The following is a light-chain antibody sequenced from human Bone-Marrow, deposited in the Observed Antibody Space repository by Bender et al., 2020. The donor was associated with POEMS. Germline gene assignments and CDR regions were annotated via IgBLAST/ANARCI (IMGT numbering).Light chain of an antibody. CDR3: QTWDSTTGV. V-gene: IGLV3-1*01. Sequence: SFDLAQPPSVSVSPGQTASITCSGDKLGDKYVAWYQQRSGQSPVLVIYHDVKRPSGIPERFSGSNSGNTATLTISGTQAMDEADYYCQTWDSTTGVFGGGTKLTIL. CDR1: KLGDKY. J-gene: IGLJ2*01. CDR2: HDV.